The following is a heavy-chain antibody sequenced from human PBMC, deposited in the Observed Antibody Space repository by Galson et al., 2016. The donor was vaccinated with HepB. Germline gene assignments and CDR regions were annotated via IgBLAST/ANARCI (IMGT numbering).Heavy chain of an antibody. V-gene: IGHV3-30-3*01. J-gene: IGHJ3*02. CDR3: VRERRSSWYDAFDM. CDR1: AFTFSDYT. D-gene: IGHD6-13*01. Sequence: SLRLSCAVSAFTFSDYTMHWVRQAPGKGLEWVAVISYDGNNKYYADSVKGRFTISRDNSENTLYVQMNSLRPEDTGVYYCVRERRSSWYDAFDMWGQGTMVTVSS. CDR2: ISYDGNNK.